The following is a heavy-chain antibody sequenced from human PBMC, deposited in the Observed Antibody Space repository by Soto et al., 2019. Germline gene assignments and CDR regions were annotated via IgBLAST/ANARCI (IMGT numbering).Heavy chain of an antibody. CDR2: IYPADSDT. Sequence: PGESLKISCKGSGYIFTNYWIGWVRQMPGKGLEWMGIIYPADSDTRYSPSFQGQVTMSADKSISTGYLQWSSLKASDTGMYYCARIRFLEWLSPPDAFDIWGQGTMVTVSS. CDR3: ARIRFLEWLSPPDAFDI. D-gene: IGHD3-3*01. V-gene: IGHV5-51*01. CDR1: GYIFTNYW. J-gene: IGHJ3*02.